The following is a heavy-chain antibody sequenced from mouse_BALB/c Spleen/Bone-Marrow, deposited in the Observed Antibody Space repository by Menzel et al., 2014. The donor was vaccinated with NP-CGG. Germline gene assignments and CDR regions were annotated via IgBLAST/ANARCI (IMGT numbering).Heavy chain of an antibody. CDR2: IIPSNGRT. D-gene: IGHD2-3*01. V-gene: IGHV1S81*02. CDR3: ARWLLQYFDV. J-gene: IGHJ1*01. CDR1: GYTFTSYW. Sequence: VQLQQSGAELVKPGASVKLSCRASGYTFTSYWMHWVKQRPGQGLEWIGEIIPSNGRTNYSEKFKSKATLTVDKSSNTAYMQLSSLTSEDSAVYYCARWLLQYFDVWGAGTTVTVSS.